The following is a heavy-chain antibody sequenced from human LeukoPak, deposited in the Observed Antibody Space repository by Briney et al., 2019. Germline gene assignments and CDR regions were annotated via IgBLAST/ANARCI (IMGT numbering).Heavy chain of an antibody. V-gene: IGHV3-23*01. CDR1: GFTFSSYA. D-gene: IGHD1-7*01. J-gene: IGHJ4*02. CDR2: ISGSGGST. CDR3: AKDLELELPLYFGY. Sequence: GGSLRLSCAASGFTFSSYAMMWVRQAPGEGLEWVSAISGSGGSTYYADSVKGRFTISRDNSKNTLYLQMNSLRAEDTAVYYCAKDLELELPLYFGYWGQGTLVTVSS.